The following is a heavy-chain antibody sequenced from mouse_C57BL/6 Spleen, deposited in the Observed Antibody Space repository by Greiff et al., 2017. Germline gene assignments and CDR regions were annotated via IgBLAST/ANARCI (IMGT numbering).Heavy chain of an antibody. CDR1: GYAFSSSW. D-gene: IGHD1-2*01. CDR2: IYPGDGDT. V-gene: IGHV1-82*01. J-gene: IGHJ2*01. CDR3: ARYGAFYYFDY. Sequence: VQLQQSGPELVKPGASVKISCKASGYAFSSSWMNWVKQRPGKGLEWIGRIYPGDGDTNYNGKFKGKATLTADKSSSTAYMQLSSLTSEDSAVYFCARYGAFYYFDYWGQGTTLTVSS.